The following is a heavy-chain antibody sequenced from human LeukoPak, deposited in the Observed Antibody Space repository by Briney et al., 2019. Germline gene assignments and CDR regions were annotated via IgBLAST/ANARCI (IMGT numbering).Heavy chain of an antibody. D-gene: IGHD2-2*02. Sequence: GGSLRLSCAASGFTFSSYAMHWVRQAPGKGLEWVAVISYDGSNKYYADSVKGRFTISGDNSKNTLYLQMNSLRAEDTAVYYCARGYCSSTSCYKGGGYYFDYWGQGTLVTVSS. V-gene: IGHV3-30-3*01. J-gene: IGHJ4*02. CDR1: GFTFSSYA. CDR2: ISYDGSNK. CDR3: ARGYCSSTSCYKGGGYYFDY.